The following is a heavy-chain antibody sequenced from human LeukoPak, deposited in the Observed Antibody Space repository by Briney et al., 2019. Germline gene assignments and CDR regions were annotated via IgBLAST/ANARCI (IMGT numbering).Heavy chain of an antibody. D-gene: IGHD3-3*01. Sequence: SETLSLTCTVSGGSISSGGYYWSWIRQHPGKGLEWIGYIYYSGSTYYNPSLKSRVTISVDTSKNQFSLKLSSVTAADTAVYYCARGRITIFGVVITAPLDYWSQGTLVTVSS. V-gene: IGHV4-31*03. CDR2: IYYSGST. CDR1: GGSISSGGYY. J-gene: IGHJ4*02. CDR3: ARGRITIFGVVITAPLDY.